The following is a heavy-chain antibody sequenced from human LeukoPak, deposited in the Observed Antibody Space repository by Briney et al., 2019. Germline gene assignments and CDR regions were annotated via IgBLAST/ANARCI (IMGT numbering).Heavy chain of an antibody. Sequence: SSETLSLTCTVSGGSVSSGSYYWSWIRQPPGKGLEWIGYIYYSGSTNYNPSLKSRVTISVDTSKNQFSLKLSSVTAADTAVYYCARDSVDNCSGGSCYSGGLDPWGQGTLVTVSS. V-gene: IGHV4-61*01. CDR1: GGSVSSGSYY. CDR3: ARDSVDNCSGGSCYSGGLDP. J-gene: IGHJ5*02. CDR2: IYYSGST. D-gene: IGHD2-15*01.